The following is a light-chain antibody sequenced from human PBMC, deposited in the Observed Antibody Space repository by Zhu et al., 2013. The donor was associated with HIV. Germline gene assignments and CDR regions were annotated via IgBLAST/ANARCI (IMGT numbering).Light chain of an antibody. CDR1: QSVSSY. Sequence: EIVLTQSPATLSLSPGERATLSCRASQSVSSYLAWYQQKPGQAPRLLIYAASTRATDIPGRFSGSGSGTNFTLTINSLQSEDFAVYYCQQYYKWPLFTFGPGATVNLK. J-gene: IGKJ3*01. V-gene: IGKV3-15*01. CDR2: AAS. CDR3: QQYYKWPLFT.